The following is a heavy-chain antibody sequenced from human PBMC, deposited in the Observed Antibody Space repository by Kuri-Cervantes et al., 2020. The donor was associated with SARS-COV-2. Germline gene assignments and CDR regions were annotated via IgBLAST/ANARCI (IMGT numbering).Heavy chain of an antibody. Sequence: GGSLRLSCVASGFTFSSYWMHWVRQAPGKGLVWVSRLTNDGSDAIFADSVKGRFTISRDNAKNSLYLQMNSLRDEDTAVYYCAREGYYDSSGYFDYWGQGTLVTVSS. CDR2: LTNDGSDA. V-gene: IGHV3-74*01. CDR3: AREGYYDSSGYFDY. CDR1: GFTFSSYW. D-gene: IGHD3-22*01. J-gene: IGHJ4*02.